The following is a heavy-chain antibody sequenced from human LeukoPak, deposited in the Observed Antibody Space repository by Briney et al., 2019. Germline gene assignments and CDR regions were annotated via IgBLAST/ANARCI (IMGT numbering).Heavy chain of an antibody. CDR2: INPNSGGT. D-gene: IGHD3-9*01. CDR1: GYTFTGYY. CDR3: ARGDHYDVLTGFQTPSHLSDY. V-gene: IGHV1-2*02. J-gene: IGHJ4*02. Sequence: ASVKVSCKASGYTFTGYYVHWVRQAPGQGLEWMGWINPNSGGTDYAQKFQGRVTTTRDTSISTAYMELNSLRSDDTAVYYCARGDHYDVLTGFQTPSHLSDYWGQGTLVTVSS.